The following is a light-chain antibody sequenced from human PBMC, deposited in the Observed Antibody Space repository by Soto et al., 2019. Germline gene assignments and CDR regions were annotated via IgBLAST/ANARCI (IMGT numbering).Light chain of an antibody. CDR1: QAISSN. CDR2: GAS. J-gene: IGKJ4*01. Sequence: EIVITQSPATLSVSRGERAPLSCRANQAISSNLAWYQQKPGQAPRLLIYGASTRATGIPDRFSGSGSGTEFTLTISSLQSEDFAVYYCQHYNNRLGTFGGGTKVDIK. V-gene: IGKV3-15*01. CDR3: QHYNNRLGT.